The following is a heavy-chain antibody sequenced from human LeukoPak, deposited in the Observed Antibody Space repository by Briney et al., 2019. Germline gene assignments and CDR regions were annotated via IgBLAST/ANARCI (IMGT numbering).Heavy chain of an antibody. Sequence: GGSLRLSCAASGFTFDDYGMSWVRQAPGKGLEWVSGINWNGGSTGYADSVKGRFTISRDNAKNSLYLQMNSLRAEDTALYYCARGRYGSVPKPFDYWGQGTLVTVSS. CDR1: GFTFDDYG. D-gene: IGHD3-10*01. CDR2: INWNGGST. CDR3: ARGRYGSVPKPFDY. J-gene: IGHJ4*02. V-gene: IGHV3-20*04.